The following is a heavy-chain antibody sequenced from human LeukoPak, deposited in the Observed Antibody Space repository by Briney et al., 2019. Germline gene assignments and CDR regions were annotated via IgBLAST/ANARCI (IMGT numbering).Heavy chain of an antibody. V-gene: IGHV4-31*03. Sequence: SETLSLTCTVSGGSISSGGYYWSWIRQHPGKGLELIGSIYYSGSTYYNPSLKSRVTISVDTSKNQFSLKLTSVTAADTAVYYCARAYGNFNSWGQGTLVTVSS. D-gene: IGHD4-17*01. J-gene: IGHJ4*02. CDR2: IYYSGST. CDR1: GGSISSGGYY. CDR3: ARAYGNFNS.